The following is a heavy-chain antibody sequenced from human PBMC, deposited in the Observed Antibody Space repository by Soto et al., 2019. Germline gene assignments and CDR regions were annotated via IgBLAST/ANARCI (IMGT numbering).Heavy chain of an antibody. J-gene: IGHJ4*02. V-gene: IGHV3-23*01. D-gene: IGHD3-22*01. CDR2: ISGSGGST. CDR3: AKDTWYYYDSSGYPYYFDY. Sequence: GGSLRLSCAASGFTFSSYAMSWVRQAPGKGLEWVSAISGSGGSTHYADSVKGRFTISRDNSKNTLYLQMNSLRAEDTAVYYCAKDTWYYYDSSGYPYYFDYWGQGTLVTVSS. CDR1: GFTFSSYA.